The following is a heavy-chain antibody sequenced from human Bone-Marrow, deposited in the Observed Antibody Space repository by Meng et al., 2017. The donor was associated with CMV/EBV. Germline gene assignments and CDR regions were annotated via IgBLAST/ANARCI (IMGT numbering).Heavy chain of an antibody. CDR1: GYTFNSYG. J-gene: IGHJ3*02. Sequence: ASVKVSCQGSGYTFNSYGISWVRQAPGQGLEWMGWISANNGKTKYAQRVQGRLTLTTDTSTSTAYMDLRSLGSDDPAVYYCARDHYYDSSGYSNAFDIWGQGTMVTVSS. CDR2: ISANNGKT. CDR3: ARDHYYDSSGYSNAFDI. D-gene: IGHD3-22*01. V-gene: IGHV1-18*01.